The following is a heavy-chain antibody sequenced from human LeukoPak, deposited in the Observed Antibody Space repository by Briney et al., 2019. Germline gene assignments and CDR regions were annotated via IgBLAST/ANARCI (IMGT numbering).Heavy chain of an antibody. CDR1: GSTFSRYS. V-gene: IGHV3-53*04. Sequence: GGCVRLSCAASGSTFSRYSMTWVRQAPGKGLEWVSVIYSGGSTYYADSVKGRFTISRHNSKNTLYLQMNSLRAEDKAVYYCASSDDAYCGGDCSHAFDIWGQGTMDTVSS. D-gene: IGHD2-21*02. J-gene: IGHJ3*02. CDR2: IYSGGST. CDR3: ASSDDAYCGGDCSHAFDI.